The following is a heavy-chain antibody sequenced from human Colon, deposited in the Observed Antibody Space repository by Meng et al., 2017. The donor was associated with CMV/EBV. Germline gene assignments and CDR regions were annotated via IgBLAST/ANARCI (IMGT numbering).Heavy chain of an antibody. D-gene: IGHD3-22*01. CDR2: IKSKPDSGAA. V-gene: IGHV3-15*01. Sequence: TFSNAWMNWVRQAPGKGLEWVGRIKSKPDSGAAEYSAPVKGRFTISRDDSKSTVYLQMNSLQTDDTALYYCTTDQASRGYYYNSHHWGQGTLVTVSS. CDR3: TTDQASRGYYYNSHH. J-gene: IGHJ1*01. CDR1: TFSNAW.